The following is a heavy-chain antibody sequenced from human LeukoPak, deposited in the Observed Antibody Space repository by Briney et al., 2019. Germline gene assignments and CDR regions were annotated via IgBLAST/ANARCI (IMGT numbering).Heavy chain of an antibody. Sequence: SETLSLTCTVSGDSISSSSYYWGWIRQPPGKGLEWIGSIYYSGSTYYNPSLKSRVTISVDTSKNQFSLKLSSVTAADTAVYYCASLIAAALRGAFDIWGQGTMVTVSS. D-gene: IGHD6-13*01. CDR1: GDSISSSSYY. V-gene: IGHV4-39*01. CDR2: IYYSGST. CDR3: ASLIAAALRGAFDI. J-gene: IGHJ3*02.